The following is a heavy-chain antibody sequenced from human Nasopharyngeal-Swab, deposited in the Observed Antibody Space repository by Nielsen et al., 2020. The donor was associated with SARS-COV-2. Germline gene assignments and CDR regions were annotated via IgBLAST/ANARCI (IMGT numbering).Heavy chain of an antibody. CDR1: GFAFSNNG. J-gene: IGHJ6*02. CDR3: VRGSGYHYGDHHYGLDV. Sequence: GESLKISCAASGFAFSNNGLSWVRQAPGKGLEWVSTTATSGATYLADPVKGRFSVFSDNSRNTLNLHMINLRAEDTAVYPCVRGSGYHYGDHHYGLDVWGQGTTVTVSS. CDR2: TATSGAT. D-gene: IGHD3-22*01. V-gene: IGHV3-23*01.